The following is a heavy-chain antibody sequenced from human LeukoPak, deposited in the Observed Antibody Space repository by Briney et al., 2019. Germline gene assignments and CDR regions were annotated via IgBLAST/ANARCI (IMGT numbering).Heavy chain of an antibody. J-gene: IGHJ4*02. CDR2: IYTSGST. D-gene: IGHD1-1*01. CDR1: GGSISSGSYY. V-gene: IGHV4-61*02. CDR3: ARVTPTPSYMHDY. Sequence: SETLSLTCTVSGGSISSGSYYWSWIRQPAGKGLEWIGRIYTSGSTNYNPSLKSRVTISVDTSKNQFSLKLSSVTAAGTAVYYCARVTPTPSYMHDYWGQGTLVTVSS.